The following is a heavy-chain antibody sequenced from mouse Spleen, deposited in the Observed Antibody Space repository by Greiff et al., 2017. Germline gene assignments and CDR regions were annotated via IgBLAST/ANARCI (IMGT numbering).Heavy chain of an antibody. CDR2: INPNNGGT. CDR3: ARWGDGYDVDY. D-gene: IGHD2-2*01. J-gene: IGHJ2*01. CDR1: GYTFTDYY. Sequence: VQLKESGPELVKPGASVKISCKASGYTFTDYYMNWVKQSHGKSLEWIGDINPNNGGTSYNQKFKGKATLTVDKSSSTAYMELRSLTSEDSAVYYCARWGDGYDVDYWGQGTTLTVSS. V-gene: IGHV1-26*01.